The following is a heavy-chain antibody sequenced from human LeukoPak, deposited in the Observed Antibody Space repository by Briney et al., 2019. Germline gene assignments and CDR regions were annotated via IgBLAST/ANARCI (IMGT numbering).Heavy chain of an antibody. V-gene: IGHV4-34*01. CDR3: ARRNYGDSDDAFDI. Sequence: SETLSLTCAVYGGSFSLYYWTWIRQPPGKGLEWIGEINHSGSTNYNPFFKSRITISVDTSKNQFSLKLSSVTAGDTAVYYCARRNYGDSDDAFDIWGQGTMVTVSS. CDR2: INHSGST. CDR1: GGSFSLYY. J-gene: IGHJ3*02. D-gene: IGHD4-17*01.